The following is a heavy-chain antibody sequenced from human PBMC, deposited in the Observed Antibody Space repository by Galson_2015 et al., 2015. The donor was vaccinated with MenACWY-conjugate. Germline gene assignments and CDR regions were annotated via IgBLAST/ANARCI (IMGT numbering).Heavy chain of an antibody. CDR1: GFTFSSYG. J-gene: IGHJ6*02. V-gene: IGHV3-33*01. Sequence: SLRLSCAASGFTFSSYGMHWVRQAPGKGLEWVAVIWSDGSNKHYADSVKGRVTTSRDNSKNTLYLQMNSLRTEDTAVYYCARVGPIVVAATWGGYGMDGWGQGTTVSVSS. CDR2: IWSDGSNK. CDR3: ARVGPIVVAATWGGYGMDG. D-gene: IGHD6-19*01.